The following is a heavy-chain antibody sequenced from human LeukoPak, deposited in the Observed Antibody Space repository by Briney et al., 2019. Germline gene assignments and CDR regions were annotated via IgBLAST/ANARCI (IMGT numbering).Heavy chain of an antibody. V-gene: IGHV4-39*07. D-gene: IGHD6-13*01. CDR1: GGSISSSSYY. J-gene: IGHJ6*02. CDR3: ARAGQLAYYYYYGMDV. CDR2: IYYSGST. Sequence: KPSETLSLTCTVSGGSISSSSYYWGWIRQPPGKGLEWIGSIYYSGSTYYNPSLKSRVTISVDTSKNQFSLKLSSVTAADTAVYCCARAGQLAYYYYYGMDVWGQGTTVTVSS.